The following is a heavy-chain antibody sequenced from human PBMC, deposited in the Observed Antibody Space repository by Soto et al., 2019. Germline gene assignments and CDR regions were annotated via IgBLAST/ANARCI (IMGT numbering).Heavy chain of an antibody. Sequence: QVQLVESGGGVVQPGRSLRLSCAASGFTFSSYAMHWVRQAPGKGLEWVAVISYDGSNKYYADSVKGRFTISRDNSKNTLYLQMNSLRAEDTAVYYCARDTKESMIVVVTAYFDYWGQGTLVTVSS. J-gene: IGHJ4*02. V-gene: IGHV3-30-3*01. CDR3: ARDTKESMIVVVTAYFDY. CDR2: ISYDGSNK. CDR1: GFTFSSYA. D-gene: IGHD3-22*01.